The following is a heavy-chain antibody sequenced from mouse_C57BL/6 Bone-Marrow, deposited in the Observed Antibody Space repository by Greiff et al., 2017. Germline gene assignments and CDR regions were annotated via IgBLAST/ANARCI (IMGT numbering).Heavy chain of an antibody. CDR1: GYTFTSYW. CDR2: IDPSDSYT. D-gene: IGHD2-3*01. Sequence: QVQLQQPGAELVKPGASVKLSCKASGYTFTSYWMQWVKQRPGQGLEWIGEIDPSDSYTTSNQKFKGKATLTVDTSSSTAYMQLSSLTSEDSAVYYCASDGYFAWFAYWGQGTLVTVSA. CDR3: ASDGYFAWFAY. V-gene: IGHV1-50*01. J-gene: IGHJ3*01.